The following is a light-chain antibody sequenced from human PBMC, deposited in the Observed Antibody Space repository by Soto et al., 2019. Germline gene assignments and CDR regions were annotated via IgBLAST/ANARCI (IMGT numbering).Light chain of an antibody. CDR3: HQYDYWPFT. CDR1: QSVSNK. J-gene: IGKJ4*01. Sequence: EIVLTQSPATLSVSPGETVSLSCRASQSVSNKLAWFQQKPGQAPRLLMSATSTRATGIPARFSGSGSGTAFTLTVSSLQSEDFALYFCHQYDYWPFTFGGGTKVDMK. V-gene: IGKV3D-15*01. CDR2: ATS.